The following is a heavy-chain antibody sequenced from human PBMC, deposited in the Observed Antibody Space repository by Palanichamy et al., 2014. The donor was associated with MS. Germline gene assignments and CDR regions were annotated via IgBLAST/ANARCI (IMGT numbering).Heavy chain of an antibody. V-gene: IGHV5-51*04. CDR3: SRHTDSGVGALGEY. CDR1: GYIFSTYW. D-gene: IGHD3-3*01. Sequence: DVQLVQSGAEVKKPGESLKISCKGSGYIFSTYWIGWVRQMPGKGLEWMGIIYPGDSTARYNPSFQGQVTISVDKPISAAYLQWSSLKASDTAMYYCSRHTDSGVGALGEYWGQGTLVTVSS. J-gene: IGHJ4*02. CDR2: IYPGDSTA.